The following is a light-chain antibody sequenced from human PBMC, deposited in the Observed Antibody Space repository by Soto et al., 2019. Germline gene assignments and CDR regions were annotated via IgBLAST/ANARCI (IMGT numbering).Light chain of an antibody. Sequence: QSALTQPRSVSGSPGQSVTISCTGTSRDVGNYNYVSWYQQHPGKAPKLMIYDVSKRPSGVPDRFSGSKSGNTASLTISGLQAEDEADYYCCSYAGSYIDVFGTGTKVTVL. CDR1: SRDVGNYNY. J-gene: IGLJ1*01. CDR3: CSYAGSYIDV. CDR2: DVS. V-gene: IGLV2-11*01.